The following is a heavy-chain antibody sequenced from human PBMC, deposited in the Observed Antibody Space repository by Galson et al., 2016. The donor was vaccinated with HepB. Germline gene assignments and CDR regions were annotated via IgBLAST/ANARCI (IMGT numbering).Heavy chain of an antibody. Sequence: SETLSLTCTVSGGSISSGGYYWSWIRQHPGKGLEWIGYLLNSGNANYNPSLNSRFSMSLDRSKNQVSLKVTSVTAADTAVYFCARVLDYGSGSRSYWYFDLWGRGTLVTVSS. J-gene: IGHJ2*01. V-gene: IGHV4-61*08. CDR2: LLNSGNA. D-gene: IGHD3-10*01. CDR3: ARVLDYGSGSRSYWYFDL. CDR1: GGSISSGGYY.